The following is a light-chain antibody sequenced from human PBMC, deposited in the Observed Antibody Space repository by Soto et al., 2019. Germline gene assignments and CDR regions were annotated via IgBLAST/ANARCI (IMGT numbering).Light chain of an antibody. Sequence: EVVMTQSPATLSVSPGESATLSCWASQSVNINLAWYYQKPGQAPRLLISEASTRATGIPARCSGGGSGTKFPLTISSLQSEDFAVYYCQQYGDWPATFGQGTKVEIK. J-gene: IGKJ1*01. V-gene: IGKV3-15*01. CDR3: QQYGDWPAT. CDR1: QSVNIN. CDR2: EAS.